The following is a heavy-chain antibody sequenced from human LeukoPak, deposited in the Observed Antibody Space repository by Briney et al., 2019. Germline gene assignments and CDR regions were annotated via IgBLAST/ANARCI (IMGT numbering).Heavy chain of an antibody. V-gene: IGHV3-48*02. CDR3: ASATVVVTANAFDI. D-gene: IGHD2-21*02. Sequence: GRSLRLSCAASKFTFSRYSISWVRQAPGKGLEWVSYISRSSSTIYYADSVRGRFTISRDNDKNSVYLQMNSLRDEDTAVYYCASATVVVTANAFDIWGQGTMVTVSS. CDR2: ISRSSSTI. CDR1: KFTFSRYS. J-gene: IGHJ3*02.